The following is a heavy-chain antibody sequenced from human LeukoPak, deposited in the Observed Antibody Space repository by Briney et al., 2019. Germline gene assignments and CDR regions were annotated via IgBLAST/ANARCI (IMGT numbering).Heavy chain of an antibody. CDR3: VKENYGDNALDV. Sequence: GGSLRLSCAASGFTFDDYAMHWVRHAPGKGLEWVSRINWNSGIMGYADSVRGRFTISRDNAKNSLYLQMNSLRTEDTALYYCVKENYGDNALDVWGQGTTVTVSS. D-gene: IGHD4-17*01. V-gene: IGHV3-9*01. CDR2: INWNSGIM. J-gene: IGHJ6*02. CDR1: GFTFDDYA.